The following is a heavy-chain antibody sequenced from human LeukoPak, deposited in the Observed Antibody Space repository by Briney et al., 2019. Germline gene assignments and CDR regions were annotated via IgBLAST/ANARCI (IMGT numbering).Heavy chain of an antibody. Sequence: VASVKVSCKASGYTFTGYYMHWVRQAPGQGLEWMGWINPNSGGTNYAQKFQGRVTMTRDTSISTAYMDLRSLKSDDTAIYYCARRSSTHAFDIWGQGTMLTVSP. CDR3: ARRSSTHAFDI. D-gene: IGHD3-10*01. V-gene: IGHV1-2*02. J-gene: IGHJ3*02. CDR1: GYTFTGYY. CDR2: INPNSGGT.